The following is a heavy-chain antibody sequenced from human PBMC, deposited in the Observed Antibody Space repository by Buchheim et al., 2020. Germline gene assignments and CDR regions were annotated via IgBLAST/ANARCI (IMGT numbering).Heavy chain of an antibody. CDR2: ISGSGGST. V-gene: IGHV3-23*01. J-gene: IGHJ6*02. CDR1: GFTFSNYA. D-gene: IGHD3-22*01. CDR3: AKDPAIADNYGGLHYDGMDV. Sequence: EMQLLESGGGLVQPGGSLRLSCAASGFTFSNYAMSWVRQAPGKGLEWVSVISGSGGSTYYADSVKGRFPISRDNFMNTTYLQMNSLRDEDTAVYYCAKDPAIADNYGGLHYDGMDVWGQGTT.